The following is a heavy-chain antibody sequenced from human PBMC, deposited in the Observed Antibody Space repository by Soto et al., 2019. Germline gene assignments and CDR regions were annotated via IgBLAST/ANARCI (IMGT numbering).Heavy chain of an antibody. V-gene: IGHV4-59*08. D-gene: IGHD2-15*01. CDR2: IYYSGST. J-gene: IGHJ6*02. CDR1: GGSISSYY. Sequence: PSDTLSLTCTVSGGSISSYYWSWIRQPPGKGLEWIGYIYYSGSTNYNPSLKSRVTISVDTSKNQFSLRLSSVTAADTAVYYCARGGTTAVRKGAGFDYYYYGMDVWGQGTTVTVSS. CDR3: ARGGTTAVRKGAGFDYYYYGMDV.